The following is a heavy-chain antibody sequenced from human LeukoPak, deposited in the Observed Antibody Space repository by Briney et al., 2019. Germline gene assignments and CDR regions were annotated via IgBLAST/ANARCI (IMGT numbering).Heavy chain of an antibody. CDR2: INPSGGST. Sequence: EASVKVSCKASGYTFTSYYMHWVRQAPGQGLEWMGIINPSGGSTSYAQKFQGRVTMTRDMSTSTVYMELSSLRSEDTAVYYCARDSGGKLGLDYWGQGTLVTVSS. J-gene: IGHJ4*02. D-gene: IGHD3-16*01. CDR1: GYTFTSYY. V-gene: IGHV1-46*01. CDR3: ARDSGGKLGLDY.